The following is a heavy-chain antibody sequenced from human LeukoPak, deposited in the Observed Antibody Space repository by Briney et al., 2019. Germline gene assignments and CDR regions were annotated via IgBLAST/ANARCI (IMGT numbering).Heavy chain of an antibody. CDR1: GYAFSSYG. D-gene: IGHD3-9*01. V-gene: IGHV1-8*02. CDR3: ASGPALRYFDWFNSEGSYFDY. CDR2: MNPNSGNT. J-gene: IGHJ4*02. Sequence: GASVKVSCKASGYAFSSYGFSWVRQAPGQGLEWMGWMNPNSGNTGYAQKFQGRVTMTRNTSISTAYMELSSLRSEDTAVYYCASGPALRYFDWFNSEGSYFDYWGQGTLVTVSS.